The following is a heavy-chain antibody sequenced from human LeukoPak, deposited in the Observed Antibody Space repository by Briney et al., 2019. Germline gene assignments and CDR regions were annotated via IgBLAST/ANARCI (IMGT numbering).Heavy chain of an antibody. V-gene: IGHV3-74*01. CDR2: IDSDGSST. Sequence: GGSLRLSCAASGFTFSGYWMHWVRQAPGKWLVWVSHIDSDGSSTNYADSVKGRFTISRDNSKNTLYLQMNSLRDEDTALYYCAKAGIGVVGYFDYWGQGTLVTVSS. CDR3: AKAGIGVVGYFDY. CDR1: GFTFSGYW. D-gene: IGHD6-19*01. J-gene: IGHJ4*02.